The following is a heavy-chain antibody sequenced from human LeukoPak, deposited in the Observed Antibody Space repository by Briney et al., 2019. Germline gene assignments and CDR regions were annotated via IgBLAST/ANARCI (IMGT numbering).Heavy chain of an antibody. Sequence: GGSPRLSCAASGFTFSSYGMHWVRQAPGKGLEWVAVIWYDGSNKYYADSVKGRSTISRDNSKNTLYLQMNSLRAEDTAVYYCARGRGDTAMVLLDYGMDVWGQGTTVTVSS. J-gene: IGHJ6*02. CDR1: GFTFSSYG. CDR3: ARGRGDTAMVLLDYGMDV. V-gene: IGHV3-33*01. CDR2: IWYDGSNK. D-gene: IGHD5-18*01.